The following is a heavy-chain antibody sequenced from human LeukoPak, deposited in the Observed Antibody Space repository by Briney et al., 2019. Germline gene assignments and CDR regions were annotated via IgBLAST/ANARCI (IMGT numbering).Heavy chain of an antibody. CDR2: INPNSGGT. Sequence: ASVKVSCKASGYTFTGYYMHWVRQAPGQGLEWMGWINPNSGGTNYAQKFQGRVTMTRDTSISTAYMELSRLRSDDTAVYYCARDLLPNDAFDIWGQGTMVTVSS. CDR1: GYTFTGYY. V-gene: IGHV1-2*02. J-gene: IGHJ3*02. CDR3: ARDLLPNDAFDI.